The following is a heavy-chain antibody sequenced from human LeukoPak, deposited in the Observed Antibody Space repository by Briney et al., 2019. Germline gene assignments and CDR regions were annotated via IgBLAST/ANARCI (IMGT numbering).Heavy chain of an antibody. D-gene: IGHD5-24*01. Sequence: GGSLRLSCAASGFTFSSYAMHWVRQAPGKGLEWVAVISYDGSNKYYADSVKGRFTISRDNSKNTLYLQMNSLRAEDTAVYYCARDRDGHVDYWGQGTLVTVSS. V-gene: IGHV3-30-3*01. J-gene: IGHJ4*02. CDR2: ISYDGSNK. CDR1: GFTFSSYA. CDR3: ARDRDGHVDY.